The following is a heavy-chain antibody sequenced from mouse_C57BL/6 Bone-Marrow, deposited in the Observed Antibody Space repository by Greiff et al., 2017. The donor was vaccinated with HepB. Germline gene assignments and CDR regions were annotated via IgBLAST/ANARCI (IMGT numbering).Heavy chain of an antibody. D-gene: IGHD2-2*01. Sequence: VQLQQSGPELVKPGASVKISCKASGYAFSSSWMNWVKQRPGKGLEWIGRIYPGDGDTNYNGKFKGKATLTADKSSSTAYMQLSSLTSEDSAVYFRARRGGYDPWFAYWGQGTLVTVSA. V-gene: IGHV1-82*01. CDR2: IYPGDGDT. CDR1: GYAFSSSW. J-gene: IGHJ3*01. CDR3: ARRGGYDPWFAY.